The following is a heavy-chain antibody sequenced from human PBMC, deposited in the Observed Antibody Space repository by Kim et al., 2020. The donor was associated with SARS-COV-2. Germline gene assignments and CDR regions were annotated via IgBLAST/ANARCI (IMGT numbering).Heavy chain of an antibody. V-gene: IGHV3-33*05. CDR1: GFTFSSYG. D-gene: IGHD3-10*01. J-gene: IGHJ4*02. Sequence: LSLTCAASGFTFSSYGMHWVRQAPGKGLEWVAVISYDGSNKYYADSVKGRFTISRDNSKNTLYLQMNSLRAEDTAVYYCARDYGSGSFDYWGQGTLVTVSS. CDR2: ISYDGSNK. CDR3: ARDYGSGSFDY.